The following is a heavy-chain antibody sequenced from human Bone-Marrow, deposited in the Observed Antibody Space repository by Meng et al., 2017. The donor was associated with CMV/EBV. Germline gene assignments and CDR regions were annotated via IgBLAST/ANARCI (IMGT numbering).Heavy chain of an antibody. Sequence: GGSLRLSCAASGFTFSSYAMSWVRQAPGKGLEWVSAISGSGGSTYYADSVKGRFTISRDSSKNTLYLQMNSLRAEDTAVYYCAKAVSRGLLEWSLGYYYGMDVWGQGTTVTVSS. V-gene: IGHV3-23*01. CDR1: GFTFSSYA. J-gene: IGHJ6*02. CDR3: AKAVSRGLLEWSLGYYYGMDV. D-gene: IGHD3-3*01. CDR2: ISGSGGST.